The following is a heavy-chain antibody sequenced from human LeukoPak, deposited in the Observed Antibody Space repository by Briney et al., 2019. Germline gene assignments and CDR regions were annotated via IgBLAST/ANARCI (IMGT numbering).Heavy chain of an antibody. CDR3: ASLGYCSGGSCYYSGNWFDP. V-gene: IGHV3-33*03. CDR1: GFTFSSYG. Sequence: GRSLRLSCAASGFTFSSYGMHWVRQAPGKGLEWVAVIWYDGSNKYYADSVKGRFTISRDNAKNSLYLQMNSLRAEDTAVYYCASLGYCSGGSCYYSGNWFDPWGQGTLVTVSS. CDR2: IWYDGSNK. J-gene: IGHJ5*02. D-gene: IGHD2-15*01.